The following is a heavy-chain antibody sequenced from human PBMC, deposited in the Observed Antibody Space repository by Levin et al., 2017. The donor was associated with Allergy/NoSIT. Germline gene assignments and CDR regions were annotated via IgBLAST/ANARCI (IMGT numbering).Heavy chain of an antibody. CDR2: VNPDSGGT. J-gene: IGHJ4*02. V-gene: IGHV1-2*02. CDR3: ARVILSGWYASRNFDN. D-gene: IGHD6-19*01. Sequence: GESLKISCKASGYTFTGYYINWVRQAPGQGLEWMGWVNPDSGGTNYAQKFQGRITMTRDTSTSTAYMEVTRLRSDDTAVYYCARVILSGWYASRNFDNWGQGTLVTVSS. CDR1: GYTFTGYY.